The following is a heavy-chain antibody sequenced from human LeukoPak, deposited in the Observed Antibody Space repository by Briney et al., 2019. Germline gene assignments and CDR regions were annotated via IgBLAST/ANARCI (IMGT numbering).Heavy chain of an antibody. Sequence: SETLSLTCAVYGGSFSGYYWSWIRQPPGKGLEWIGEINHSGSTNYNPFLKSRVTISVDTSKNQFSLKLSSVTAADTAVYYCARLTRHIVVVPAAMPQFDPWGQGTLVTVSS. J-gene: IGHJ5*02. V-gene: IGHV4-34*01. D-gene: IGHD2-2*01. CDR2: INHSGST. CDR3: ARLTRHIVVVPAAMPQFDP. CDR1: GGSFSGYY.